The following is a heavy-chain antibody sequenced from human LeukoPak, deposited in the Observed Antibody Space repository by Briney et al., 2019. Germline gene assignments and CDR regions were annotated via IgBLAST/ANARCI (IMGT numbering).Heavy chain of an antibody. J-gene: IGHJ4*02. V-gene: IGHV4-39*07. CDR2: IYYSGST. Sequence: SETLSLTCTVSGGSISSNSYYWDWIRQPPGKGLEWIGSIYYSGSTYYNPSLKSRVTISVDTSKNQFSLKLSSVTAADTAVYYCARSGSYYDYYFDYWGQGTLVTVSS. CDR1: GGSISSNSYY. D-gene: IGHD1-26*01. CDR3: ARSGSYYDYYFDY.